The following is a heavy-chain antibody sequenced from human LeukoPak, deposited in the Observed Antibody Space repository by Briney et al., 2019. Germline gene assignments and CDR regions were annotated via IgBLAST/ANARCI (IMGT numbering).Heavy chain of an antibody. D-gene: IGHD6-19*01. CDR3: ARGTHSSGWHGGFDY. Sequence: GGSLRLSCAASGFTFSDYYMSWIRQAPGKGLEWVSYISSSSSYTKYADSVKGRFTISRDNAKNSVYLQMNSLRAEDTAVYYCARGTHSSGWHGGFDYWGQGTLVTVSS. V-gene: IGHV3-11*05. CDR2: ISSSSSYT. CDR1: GFTFSDYY. J-gene: IGHJ4*02.